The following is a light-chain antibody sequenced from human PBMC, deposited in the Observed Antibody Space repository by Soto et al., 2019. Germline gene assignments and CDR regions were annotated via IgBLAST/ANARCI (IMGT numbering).Light chain of an antibody. J-gene: IGKJ1*01. V-gene: IGKV1-5*03. CDR3: QQYSDYSRT. Sequence: GDRVTITCRASKSINKWMAWYXLKXGKXXQXXXYKASSLQSGVPSRFSGSGYGTEFTLTISSLQADDFATDFCQQYSDYSRTFCQGSKVDI. CDR1: KSINKW. CDR2: KAS.